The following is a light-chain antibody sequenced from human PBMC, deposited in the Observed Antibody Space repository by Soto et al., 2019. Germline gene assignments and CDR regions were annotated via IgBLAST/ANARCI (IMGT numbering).Light chain of an antibody. CDR2: SNN. J-gene: IGLJ2*01. CDR3: AAWDDGLNGVV. Sequence: QSVLTQPPSASGTPGQRVTISCSGSSSNIGSNTVNWYQQLPGTAPKLLIYSNNQRPSGVPDRFSGSKSGTSASLAISGLQSEDEADYYCAAWDDGLNGVVFGGWTKVTVL. CDR1: SSNIGSNT. V-gene: IGLV1-44*01.